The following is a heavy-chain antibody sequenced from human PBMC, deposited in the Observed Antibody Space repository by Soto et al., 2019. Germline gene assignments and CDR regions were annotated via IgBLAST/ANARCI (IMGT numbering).Heavy chain of an antibody. CDR1: GFTFSNYG. J-gene: IGHJ6*02. V-gene: IGHV3-30*18. CDR2: ISYDGSNK. D-gene: IGHD3-9*01. CDR3: AKQGQYYDIVTGYCSYYGMDV. Sequence: QVQLVESGGGVVQPGRSLRLSCAASGFTFSNYGMHWVRQAPGKGLEWVAVISYDGSNKYYADSVKGRFTISRDNSKNTLDLQMNSLRVEDTAVYYCAKQGQYYDIVTGYCSYYGMDVWGQVTTVTVSS.